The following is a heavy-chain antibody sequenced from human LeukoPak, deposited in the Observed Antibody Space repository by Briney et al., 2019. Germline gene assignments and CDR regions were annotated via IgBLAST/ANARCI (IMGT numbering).Heavy chain of an antibody. V-gene: IGHV4-34*01. J-gene: IGHJ4*02. Sequence: SETLSLTCAVYGGSFSGYYWSWIRQPPGKGLEWIGEINHSGSTNYNPSLKSRVTISVDTSKNQFSLKLSSVTAADTAVYYCARGGDYYDSSGYYYYYFDYWGQGTLVTVSS. CDR2: INHSGST. CDR3: ARGGDYYDSSGYYYYYFDY. CDR1: GGSFSGYY. D-gene: IGHD3-22*01.